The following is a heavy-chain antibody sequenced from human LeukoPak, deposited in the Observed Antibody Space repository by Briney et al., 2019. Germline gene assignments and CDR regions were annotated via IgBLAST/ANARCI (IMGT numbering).Heavy chain of an antibody. Sequence: SETLSLTCTVSGGSISSYYWSWIRQPPGKGLEWIGYIYYSGSTNYNPSLKSRVTISVDTSKNQFSLKLSSVTAADTAVSYCARGVYYDSSGYPRLFDYWGQGTLVTVSS. J-gene: IGHJ4*02. CDR1: GGSISSYY. D-gene: IGHD3-22*01. CDR2: IYYSGST. V-gene: IGHV4-59*01. CDR3: ARGVYYDSSGYPRLFDY.